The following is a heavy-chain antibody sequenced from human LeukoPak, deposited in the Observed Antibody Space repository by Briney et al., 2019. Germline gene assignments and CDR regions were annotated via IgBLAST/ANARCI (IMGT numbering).Heavy chain of an antibody. Sequence: GGSLRLSCAASGFTFSSYAMSWVRQAPGKGLEWVSAISGSGGSTYYADSVKGRFTISRDNSKNPLYLQMNSLRAEDTAVYYCAKCPSRIAVAGTLWFDPWGQGTLVTVSS. CDR2: ISGSGGST. J-gene: IGHJ5*02. CDR1: GFTFSSYA. V-gene: IGHV3-23*01. CDR3: AKCPSRIAVAGTLWFDP. D-gene: IGHD6-19*01.